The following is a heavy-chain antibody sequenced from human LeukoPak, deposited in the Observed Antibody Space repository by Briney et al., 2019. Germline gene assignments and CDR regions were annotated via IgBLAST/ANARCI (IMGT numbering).Heavy chain of an antibody. CDR3: ARGIDWAGYPSDY. CDR2: IIPIFGTA. CDR1: GGTFSSYA. V-gene: IGHV1-69*13. D-gene: IGHD3/OR15-3a*01. J-gene: IGHJ4*02. Sequence: SVKVSCKASGGTFSSYAISWVRQAPGQGLEWMGGIIPIFGTANYAQKFQGKVTITADESTSTAYMELSSLRSEDTAVYYCARGIDWAGYPSDYWGQGTLVTVSS.